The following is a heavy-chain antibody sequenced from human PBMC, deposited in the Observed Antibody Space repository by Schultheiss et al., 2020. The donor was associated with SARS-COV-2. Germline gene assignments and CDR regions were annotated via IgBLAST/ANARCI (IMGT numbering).Heavy chain of an antibody. D-gene: IGHD3-9*01. J-gene: IGHJ6*02. V-gene: IGHV3-66*01. CDR1: GFTVSSNY. CDR3: ARGSGVYFHFAYGMDV. CDR2: IYSGGST. Sequence: GESLKISCAASGFTVSSNYMSWVRQAPGKGLEWVSVIYSGGSTYYADSVKGRFTISRDNSKNTLYLQMNSLRAEDTAVYYCARGSGVYFHFAYGMDVWGQGTTVTVSS.